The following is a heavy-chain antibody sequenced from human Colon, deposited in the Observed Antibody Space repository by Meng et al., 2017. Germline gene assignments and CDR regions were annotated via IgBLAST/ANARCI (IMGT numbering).Heavy chain of an antibody. J-gene: IGHJ4*02. CDR1: GGSIKSGGYH. CDR3: ARDTLYGTDY. Sequence: QAHLHESGRGLVSPSDDLSLVCTVSGGSIKSGGYHWSWVRQHPGKGLEYIGFMSDSGTTDYNPSLRSRVSISEIGSSKNQFSLTLRSVTAADTATYFCARDTLYGTDYWGQGVLVTVSS. V-gene: IGHV4-31*03. D-gene: IGHD4-17*01. CDR2: MSDSGTT.